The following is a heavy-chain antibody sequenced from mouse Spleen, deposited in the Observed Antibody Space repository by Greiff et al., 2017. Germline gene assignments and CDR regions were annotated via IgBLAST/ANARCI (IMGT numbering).Heavy chain of an antibody. CDR3: TRYGNYAWFAY. CDR1: GYTFTSYY. V-gene: IGHV1S81*02. CDR2: INPSNGGT. J-gene: IGHJ3*01. D-gene: IGHD2-1*01. Sequence: VQLQQSGAELVEPGASVKLSCKASGYTFTSYYMYWVKQRPGQGLEWIGEINPSNGGTNFNEKFKSRATLTVDKSSSTAYMQLSSLTSEDSAVYYCTRYGNYAWFAYWGQGTLVTVSA.